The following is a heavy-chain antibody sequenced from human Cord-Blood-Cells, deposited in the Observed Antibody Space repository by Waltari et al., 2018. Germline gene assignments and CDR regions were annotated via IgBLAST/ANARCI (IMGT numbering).Heavy chain of an antibody. CDR1: GFTFSSYG. CDR3: AKEPTGYSSSWSFDY. Sequence: QVQLVESGGGVVQPGRSLRLSCAASGFTFSSYGMHWVRQDPGKGLEWVAVISYDGSNKDYADSVKGRFTISRDNSKNTLYLQMNSLRAEDTAVYYCAKEPTGYSSSWSFDYWGQGTLATVSS. V-gene: IGHV3-30*18. CDR2: ISYDGSNK. D-gene: IGHD6-13*01. J-gene: IGHJ4*02.